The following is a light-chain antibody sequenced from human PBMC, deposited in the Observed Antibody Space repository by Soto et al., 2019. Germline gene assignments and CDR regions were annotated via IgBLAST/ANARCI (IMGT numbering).Light chain of an antibody. CDR1: QSVSSSY. J-gene: IGKJ1*01. CDR3: QQRYNWPQT. Sequence: EIVLTQSPGTLSLSPGERATLSCRASQSVSSSYLAWYQQKPGQAPRLLIFGASSRATGIPDRFSGSGSGTDFTLTISRLEPEDFAVYYCQQRYNWPQTFGQGTKVDIK. CDR2: GAS. V-gene: IGKV3D-20*02.